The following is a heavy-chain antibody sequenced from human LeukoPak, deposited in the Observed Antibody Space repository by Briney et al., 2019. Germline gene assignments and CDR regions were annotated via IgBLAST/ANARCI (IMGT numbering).Heavy chain of an antibody. V-gene: IGHV4-59*01. CDR1: GGSISSYY. J-gene: IGHJ4*02. CDR3: ARGRLGGSGSYYNVLDY. CDR2: ISYSGST. D-gene: IGHD3-10*01. Sequence: PSETLSLTCTVSGGSISSYYWSWIRQPPGKGLEWIGYISYSGSTNYNPSLKGRVTISVDTSRNQFSLKLSSVTAADTAVCYCARGRLGGSGSYYNVLDYWGQGTLVTVSS.